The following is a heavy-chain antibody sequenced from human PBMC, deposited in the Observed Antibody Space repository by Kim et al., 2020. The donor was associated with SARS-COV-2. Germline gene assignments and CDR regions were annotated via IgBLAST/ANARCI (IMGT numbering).Heavy chain of an antibody. CDR2: DEGRT. J-gene: IGHJ4*02. Sequence: DEGRTYYADSVKGRFTISRDNAKNTLSLQMNSLSAEDAAVYYCVRHPFDYWGQGTLVTVSS. CDR3: VRHPFDY. V-gene: IGHV3-74*01.